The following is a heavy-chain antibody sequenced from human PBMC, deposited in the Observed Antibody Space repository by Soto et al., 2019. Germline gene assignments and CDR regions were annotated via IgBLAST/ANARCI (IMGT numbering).Heavy chain of an antibody. D-gene: IGHD2-2*02. V-gene: IGHV1-69*06. J-gene: IGHJ4*02. Sequence: QVQLVQSGAEVKTPGSSLKVSCTVSGSRFSNYVISWVRQAPGHGLEWLGRIIPIFNSTQYAQKFHGRVTITADKSSNTAYLELSSLRSDDTAVYYCAREGRGKKAGYNGLVSLGYWGQGTLVTVSS. CDR2: IIPIFNST. CDR3: AREGRGKKAGYNGLVSLGY. CDR1: GSRFSNYV.